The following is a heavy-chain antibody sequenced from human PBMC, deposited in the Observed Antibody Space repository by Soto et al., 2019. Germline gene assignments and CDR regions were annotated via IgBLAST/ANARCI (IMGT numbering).Heavy chain of an antibody. CDR2: IYYSGST. CDR3: ARQPYCGGDCPAPLDY. D-gene: IGHD2-21*01. V-gene: IGHV4-59*08. Sequence: SETLSLTCTVSGGSISSYYWSWIRQPPGKGLEWIGYIYYSGSTNYNPSLKSRVTISVDTSKNQFSLKLSSVTAADTAVYYCARQPYCGGDCPAPLDYWGQGTLVTVSS. J-gene: IGHJ4*02. CDR1: GGSISSYY.